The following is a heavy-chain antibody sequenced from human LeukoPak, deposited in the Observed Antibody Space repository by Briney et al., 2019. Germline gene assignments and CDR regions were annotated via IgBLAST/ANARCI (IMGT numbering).Heavy chain of an antibody. CDR3: ARGNYGSGSYYNVAFDF. V-gene: IGHV5-51*01. Sequence: GESLKISCKGSGYSLTNFWIGWVRQMPGKGLEWMGIIYPGNSDTRYNPSFQGQVTISADKSISTAYLQWSSLKASDTAMYYCARGNYGSGSYYNVAFDFWGQGTLVTVSS. CDR2: IYPGNSDT. D-gene: IGHD3-10*01. CDR1: GYSLTNFW. J-gene: IGHJ4*02.